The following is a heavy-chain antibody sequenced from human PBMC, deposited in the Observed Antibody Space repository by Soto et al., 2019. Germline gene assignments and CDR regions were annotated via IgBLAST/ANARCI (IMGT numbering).Heavy chain of an antibody. CDR1: GYTFTSYG. J-gene: IGHJ5*02. Sequence: ASVTVSCKASGYTFTSYGISWVRQAPGQGLEWMGWISAYSGDTNYAQNLQGRVSMTTDTSTSTAYMELRSLRSDDTAVYYCARVGDIVVVGPWFDPWGQGTLVTVSS. D-gene: IGHD2-2*01. V-gene: IGHV1-18*04. CDR2: ISAYSGDT. CDR3: ARVGDIVVVGPWFDP.